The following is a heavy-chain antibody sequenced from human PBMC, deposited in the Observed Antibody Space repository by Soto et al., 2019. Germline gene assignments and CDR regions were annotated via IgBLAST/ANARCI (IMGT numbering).Heavy chain of an antibody. J-gene: IGHJ3*02. D-gene: IGHD1-26*01. CDR3: ARDRSGSYSDAFDI. CDR1: GGTFSSYA. Sequence: SVKVSCKASGGTFSSYAISWVRQAPGQGLEWMGGIIPIFGTANYAQKFQGRVTITADESTSTAYMELSSLRSEDTAVYYCARDRSGSYSDAFDIWGQGTMVTVS. V-gene: IGHV1-69*13. CDR2: IIPIFGTA.